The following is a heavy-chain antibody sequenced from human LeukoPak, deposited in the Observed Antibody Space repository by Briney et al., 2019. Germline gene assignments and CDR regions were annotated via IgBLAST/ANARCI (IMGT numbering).Heavy chain of an antibody. J-gene: IGHJ4*02. CDR1: GFTFDDYA. CDR2: ISWNSGSI. V-gene: IGHV3-9*01. Sequence: GGSLRLSCAASGFTFDDYAMHWVRQAPGKGLEWVSGISWNSGSIGYADSVKGRFTISRDNAKNSLYLQMNSLRAEDTAVYYCASRGAAGYSSGWYLVYFDYWGQGTLVTVSS. D-gene: IGHD6-19*01. CDR3: ASRGAAGYSSGWYLVYFDY.